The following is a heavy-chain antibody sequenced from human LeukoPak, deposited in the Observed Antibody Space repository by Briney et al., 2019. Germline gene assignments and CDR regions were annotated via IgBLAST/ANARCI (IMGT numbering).Heavy chain of an antibody. D-gene: IGHD6-13*01. Sequence: GGSLRLSCAASGFTFSSNWMHWVRQAPGKGLVWVSRINSDGSSIDYADSVKGRFTISRDNSKNTLYLQMNSLRAEDTAVYYCAKEPHSSSWYWGQGTLVTVSS. CDR1: GFTFSSNW. J-gene: IGHJ4*02. CDR3: AKEPHSSSWY. CDR2: INSDGSSI. V-gene: IGHV3-74*01.